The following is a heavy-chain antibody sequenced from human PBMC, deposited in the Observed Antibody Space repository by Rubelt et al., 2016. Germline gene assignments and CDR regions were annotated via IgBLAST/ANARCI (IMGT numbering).Heavy chain of an antibody. CDR1: GFSLTTNEVG. D-gene: IGHD3-3*01. Sequence: QITLKESGPTLVKPTETLTLTCAFSGFSLTTNEVGVGWIRQPPGKALEWLALIYWSDDKRFSPSVENRVTITRDTSKNQVVLTMTNVDPGDTATCYCAHSAGHQNGSGYFSAPCDYWGQGALVTVSS. V-gene: IGHV2-5*01. CDR2: IYWSDDK. J-gene: IGHJ4*02. CDR3: AHSAGHQNGSGYFSAPCDY.